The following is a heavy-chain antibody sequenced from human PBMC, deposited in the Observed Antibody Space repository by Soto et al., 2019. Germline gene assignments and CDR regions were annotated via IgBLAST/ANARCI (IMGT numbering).Heavy chain of an antibody. V-gene: IGHV3-21*01. CDR1: GFTFSSYS. D-gene: IGHD4-4*01. J-gene: IGHJ4*02. Sequence: GGSLRLSCAASGFTFSSYSMNWVRQAPGKGLEWVSSISSSSYIYYADSVKGRFTISRDNAKNSLYLQMNSLRAEDTAVYYCASPDGGTVTTVSRGQGTLVTVSS. CDR3: ASPDGGTVTTVS. CDR2: ISSSSYI.